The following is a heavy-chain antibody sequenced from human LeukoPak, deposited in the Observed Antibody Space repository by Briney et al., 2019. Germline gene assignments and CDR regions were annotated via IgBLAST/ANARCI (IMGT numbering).Heavy chain of an antibody. V-gene: IGHV3-23*01. D-gene: IGHD3-10*01. CDR2: ISGSGDYT. Sequence: GGSLRLSCAASGFLFSSYGMHWVRQAPGKGLEWVSTISGSGDYTYYADSVKGRFTISRDNSKNTLYLQMNSLRAEDTAIYYCAKVTYGSGTYGAFDSWGQGTLVTVSS. J-gene: IGHJ4*02. CDR1: GFLFSSYG. CDR3: AKVTYGSGTYGAFDS.